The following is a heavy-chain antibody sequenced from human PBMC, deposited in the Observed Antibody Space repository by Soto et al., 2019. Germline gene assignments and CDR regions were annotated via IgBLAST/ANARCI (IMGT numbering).Heavy chain of an antibody. CDR1: GGSISSCGYY. V-gene: IGHV4-31*03. J-gene: IGHJ4*02. CDR2: IYYSGST. D-gene: IGHD2-15*01. CDR3: ARTPRY. Sequence: QVQLQESGPGLVKPSQTLSLTCTVSGGSISSCGYYWSWIRQHPVKGLEWIGYIYYSGSTYYNQSLMRRVTLSVDTAKNQFSLYLSSVPAAGAAVYYCARTPRYWGQGTLATVSS.